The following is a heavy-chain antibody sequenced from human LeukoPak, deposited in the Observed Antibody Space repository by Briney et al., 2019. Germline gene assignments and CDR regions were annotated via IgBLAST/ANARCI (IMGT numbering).Heavy chain of an antibody. CDR1: GFTFGKYW. Sequence: GGSLRLSCVASGFTFGKYWMSWVRQAPGKGLEWVANMKQDGSVKYYVDSVKGRFTIFRDNAKNSVYLQMNSLRAEDTAVYYCARIGYSSSSFDYWGQGTLVTVSS. CDR2: MKQDGSVK. CDR3: ARIGYSSSSFDY. J-gene: IGHJ4*02. V-gene: IGHV3-7*03. D-gene: IGHD6-6*01.